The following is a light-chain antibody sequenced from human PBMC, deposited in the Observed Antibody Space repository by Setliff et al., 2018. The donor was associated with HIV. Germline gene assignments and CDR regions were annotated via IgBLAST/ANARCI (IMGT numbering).Light chain of an antibody. CDR2: EVS. Sequence: QSVLTQPASVSGSPGQSITISCTGTSSDVGSYNLVSWYQQYPGKTPKLMIYEVSNRPSGVSNRFSGSKSGNTASLTISGLQAEDEADYYCSSYTSRSTPYVFGTGTKVTVL. V-gene: IGLV2-14*02. CDR3: SSYTSRSTPYV. J-gene: IGLJ1*01. CDR1: SSDVGSYNL.